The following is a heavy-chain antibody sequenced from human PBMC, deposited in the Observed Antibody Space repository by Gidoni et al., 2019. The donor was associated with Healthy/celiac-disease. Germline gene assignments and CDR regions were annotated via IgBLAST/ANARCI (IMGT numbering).Heavy chain of an antibody. Sequence: QVQLVESGGGLVKPGGSLRLSCAASGFTFSDYYMSWIRQAPGKGLEWVSYISSSSSYTNYADSVKGRFTISRDNAKNSLYLQMNSLRAEDTAVYYCARGAPLIWFGELLPHSHQPKNWYFDLWDRGTLVTVSS. CDR1: GFTFSDYY. CDR2: ISSSSSYT. V-gene: IGHV3-11*06. CDR3: ARGAPLIWFGELLPHSHQPKNWYFDL. J-gene: IGHJ2*01. D-gene: IGHD3-10*01.